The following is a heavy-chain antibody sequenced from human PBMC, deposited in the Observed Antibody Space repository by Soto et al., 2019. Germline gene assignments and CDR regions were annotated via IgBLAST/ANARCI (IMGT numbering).Heavy chain of an antibody. CDR2: ISAYNGNT. D-gene: IGHD1-1*01. CDR1: GYTFTSYG. J-gene: IGHJ4*02. CDR3: ARDRRGLEPIPYFDY. V-gene: IGHV1-18*01. Sequence: ASVKVSCKASGYTFTSYGISWVRQAPGQGLEWMGWISAYNGNTNYAQKLQGRVTMTTDTSTSTAYMELRSLRSDDTAVYYCARDRRGLEPIPYFDYWGQGTLVTVSS.